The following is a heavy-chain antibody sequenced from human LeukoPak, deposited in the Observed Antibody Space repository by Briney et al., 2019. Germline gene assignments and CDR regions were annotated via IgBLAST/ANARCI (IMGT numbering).Heavy chain of an antibody. V-gene: IGHV4-61*10. CDR1: GGSISSGSYY. CDR3: ARDIRPYYYDSSGYYDY. Sequence: SETLSLTCTASGGSISSGSYYWSWLRQPAGTGLEWLGSIYYSGSTYNNPSLKSRVTISVDTSKNQFSLKLSSVTAADAAVYYCARDIRPYYYDSSGYYDYWGQGTLVTVSS. D-gene: IGHD3-22*01. J-gene: IGHJ4*02. CDR2: IYYSGST.